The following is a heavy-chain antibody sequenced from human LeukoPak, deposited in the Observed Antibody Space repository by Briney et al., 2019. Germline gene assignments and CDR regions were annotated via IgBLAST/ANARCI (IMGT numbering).Heavy chain of an antibody. CDR2: ARNKDDSYTK. V-gene: IGHV3-72*01. J-gene: IGHJ4*02. D-gene: IGHD2-2*01. CDR1: GFTFSDHH. CDR3: ARALLPAALDY. Sequence: PGGSLRLSCAASGFTFSDHHMDWVRQAPGKGLEWVGRARNKDDSYTKEYAGTVKGRFTISRDDSKNSLYLQMNSLKSEDTAVYDCARALLPAALDYWGQGILVTVSS.